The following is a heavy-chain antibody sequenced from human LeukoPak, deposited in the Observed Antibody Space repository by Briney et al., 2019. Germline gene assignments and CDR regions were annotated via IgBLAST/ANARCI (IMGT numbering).Heavy chain of an antibody. V-gene: IGHV1-2*02. CDR1: GYTFTGYY. CDR2: IKPNSGGT. Sequence: ASVKVSCKASGYTFTGYYMHWVRQAPGQGLEWMGWIKPNSGGTNYAQKFQGRVTMTTDTSISTAYMELSSLRSDDTAVYYCARGSNTGWYYFDYWGQGTLVTVSS. D-gene: IGHD6-19*01. CDR3: ARGSNTGWYYFDY. J-gene: IGHJ4*02.